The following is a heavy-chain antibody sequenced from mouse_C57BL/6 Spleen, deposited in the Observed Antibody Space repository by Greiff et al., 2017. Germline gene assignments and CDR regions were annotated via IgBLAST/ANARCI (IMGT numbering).Heavy chain of an antibody. D-gene: IGHD2-3*01. V-gene: IGHV1-64*01. Sequence: QVQLQQPGAELVKPGASVKLSCKASGYTFTSYWMHWVKQRPGQGLEWIGMIHPNSGSTNYNEKFKSKATLTVDKASSTAYMQLSSLTSEDSAVYYCARSYDGYYYYAMDYCGQGTSVTVSS. J-gene: IGHJ4*01. CDR2: IHPNSGST. CDR1: GYTFTSYW. CDR3: ARSYDGYYYYAMDY.